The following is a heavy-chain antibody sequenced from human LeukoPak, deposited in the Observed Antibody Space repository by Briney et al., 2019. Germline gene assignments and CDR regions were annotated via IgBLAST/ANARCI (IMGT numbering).Heavy chain of an antibody. J-gene: IGHJ4*02. Sequence: PSETLSLTCTVSGGSISSYYWSWIRQPPGKGLEWIGYIYYSGSTNYNPSLKSRVTISVDTSKYQFSLKLSSVTAADTAVYYCARGSRYSSGWYYFDYWDQGTLVTVSS. CDR2: IYYSGST. D-gene: IGHD6-19*01. CDR3: ARGSRYSSGWYYFDY. CDR1: GGSISSYY. V-gene: IGHV4-59*01.